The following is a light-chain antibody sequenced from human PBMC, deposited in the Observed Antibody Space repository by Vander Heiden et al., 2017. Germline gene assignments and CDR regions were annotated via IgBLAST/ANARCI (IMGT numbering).Light chain of an antibody. J-gene: IGKJ1*01. CDR2: TSS. CDR3: QQSHSTPS. V-gene: IGKV1-39*01. CDR1: QTISDS. Sequence: DIPMTQSPSFLSASIGDTVTITCRAPQTISDSLNWYQHKPGQAPRLLIYTSSTLQSGVPSRFSGSGSGTDFTLTINGLQPEDFASYFCQQSHSTPSFGLGTKVEIK.